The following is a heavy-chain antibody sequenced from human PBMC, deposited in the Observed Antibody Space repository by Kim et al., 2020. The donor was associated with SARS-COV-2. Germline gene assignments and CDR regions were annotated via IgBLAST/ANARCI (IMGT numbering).Heavy chain of an antibody. J-gene: IGHJ6*02. Sequence: SETLSLTCAVYGGSFSGYYWSWIRQPPGKGLEWIGEINHSGSTNYNPSLKSRVTISVDTSKNQFSLKLSSVTAADTTVYYCARSNVNRIAAAGRERMDVWGQGTTVTVSS. V-gene: IGHV4-34*01. D-gene: IGHD6-13*01. CDR3: ARSNVNRIAAAGRERMDV. CDR2: INHSGST. CDR1: GGSFSGYY.